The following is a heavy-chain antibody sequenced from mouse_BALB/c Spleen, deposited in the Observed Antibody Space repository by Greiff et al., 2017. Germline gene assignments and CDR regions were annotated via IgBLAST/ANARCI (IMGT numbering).Heavy chain of an antibody. CDR1: GFTFSDYY. CDR2: ISDGGSYT. J-gene: IGHJ1*01. Sequence: DVKLVESGGGLVKPGGSLKLSCAASGFTFSDYYMYWVRQTPEKRLEWVATISDGGSYTYYPDSVKGRFTISRDNAKNNLYLQMSSLKSEDTAMYYCARGWYFDVWGAGTTVTVSS. CDR3: ARGWYFDV. V-gene: IGHV5-4*02.